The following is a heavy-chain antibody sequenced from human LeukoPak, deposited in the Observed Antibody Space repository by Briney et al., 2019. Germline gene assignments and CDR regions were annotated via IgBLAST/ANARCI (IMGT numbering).Heavy chain of an antibody. CDR3: ARVRGSAAASDY. CDR1: GYTFTGYY. V-gene: IGHV1-2*02. Sequence: GASVKVSCKASGYTFTGYYMHWVRQAPGQGLEWMGWINPNSGGTNYAQKFQGRVTMTRGTSISTAYMELSRLRSDDTAVYYCARVRGSAAASDYWGQGTLVTVSS. CDR2: INPNSGGT. J-gene: IGHJ4*02. D-gene: IGHD3-10*01.